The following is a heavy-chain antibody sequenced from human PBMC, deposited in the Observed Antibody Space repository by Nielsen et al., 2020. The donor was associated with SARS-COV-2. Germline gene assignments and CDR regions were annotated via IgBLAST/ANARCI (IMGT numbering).Heavy chain of an antibody. CDR2: ISHDGSNK. Sequence: GESLKISCAASGFTFSSYDMHWVRQAPGRGLEWVAVISHDGSNKYYADSVKGRFTISRDYSKNTMYLQMNSLRAEDTAVYYCAKEGDLLGGTDYWGQGTLVTVSS. D-gene: IGHD1-26*01. V-gene: IGHV3-30*18. J-gene: IGHJ4*02. CDR3: AKEGDLLGGTDY. CDR1: GFTFSSYD.